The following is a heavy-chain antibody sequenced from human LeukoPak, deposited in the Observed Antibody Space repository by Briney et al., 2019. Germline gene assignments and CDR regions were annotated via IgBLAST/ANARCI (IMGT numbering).Heavy chain of an antibody. J-gene: IGHJ1*01. CDR2: MSYRGNT. CDR1: GGSISSSSYY. V-gene: IGHV4-39*07. Sequence: SETLSPTCTVSGGSISSSSYYWGWIRQPPGKGLEWIGSMSYRGNTYHNPSHKSRVNISIGTSKTQFSLKLSSVTAADTAVYYCARAGAITATGTGYFQHWGQGTLVTVSS. CDR3: ARAGAITATGTGYFQH. D-gene: IGHD6-13*01.